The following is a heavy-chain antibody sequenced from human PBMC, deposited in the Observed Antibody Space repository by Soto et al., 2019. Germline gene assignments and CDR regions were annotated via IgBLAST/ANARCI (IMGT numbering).Heavy chain of an antibody. CDR3: ARPYYEFWSGLICDY. V-gene: IGHV3-7*01. CDR2: IKQDGSEK. CDR1: GFTFSSYW. J-gene: IGHJ4*02. D-gene: IGHD3-3*01. Sequence: EVQLVESGGGLVQPGGSLRLSCAASGFTFSSYWMSWVRQAPGKGLEWVANIKQDGSEKYYVDSVKGRFTISRDNAKKSLYLQMNSLRAEDTAVYYCARPYYEFWSGLICDYWGQGTLVTVSS.